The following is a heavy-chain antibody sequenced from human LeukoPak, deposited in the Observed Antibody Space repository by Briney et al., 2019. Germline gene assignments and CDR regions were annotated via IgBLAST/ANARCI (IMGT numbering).Heavy chain of an antibody. CDR3: AKDRGNYRGFDY. J-gene: IGHJ4*02. CDR1: GFTVDDYA. V-gene: IGHV3-43*02. CDR2: ISGDGGST. Sequence: QPGGSLRLSCAASGFTVDDYAMHWVRQAPGKGLEWVSLISGDGGSTYYADSVKGRFTISRDNSKNSLYLQMNSLTTEDTAFYYCAKDRGNYRGFDYWGQGTLVTVSS. D-gene: IGHD5-24*01.